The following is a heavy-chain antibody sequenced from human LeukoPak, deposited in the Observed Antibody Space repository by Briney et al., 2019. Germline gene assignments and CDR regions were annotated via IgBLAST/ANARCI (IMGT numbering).Heavy chain of an antibody. CDR2: IYTSGST. CDR3: AREDVPAEYYYDSSGYYPSDWFDP. CDR1: GGSFSGYY. J-gene: IGHJ5*02. D-gene: IGHD3-22*01. Sequence: SETLSLTCAVYGGSFSGYYWSWIRQPAGKGLEWIGRIYTSGSTNYNPSLKSRVTISVDKSKNQFSLKLSSVTAADTAVYYCAREDVPAEYYYDSSGYYPSDWFDPWGQGTLVTVSS. V-gene: IGHV4-4*07.